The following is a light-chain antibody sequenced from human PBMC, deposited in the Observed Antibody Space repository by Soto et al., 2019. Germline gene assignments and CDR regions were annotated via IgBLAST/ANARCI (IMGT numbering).Light chain of an antibody. CDR1: QSVLNSANNRNY. V-gene: IGKV4-1*01. CDR2: WTS. CDR3: QQYYNTPRT. Sequence: DIVMTQSPDSLAVSLGERATINCKYSQSVLNSANNRNYLAWYQQKPGQPTKLLMYWTSTRESGVPDRFSGSGSGTDFTLTISSLQAEAVAVYYCQQYYNTPRTVGQGTKVELK. J-gene: IGKJ1*01.